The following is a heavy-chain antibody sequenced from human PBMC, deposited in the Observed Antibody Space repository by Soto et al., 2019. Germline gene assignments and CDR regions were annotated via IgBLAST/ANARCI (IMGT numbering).Heavy chain of an antibody. CDR1: GFNFNSYS. D-gene: IGHD3-10*01. J-gene: IGHJ3*01. Sequence: GGSLRLSCITSGFNFNSYSMNWVRQAPGKGLEWVSYMTSDSKTIHYADSIKGRFTISRENAKNSVFLQMNSLRAEDTAVYYCTRGVSYGFDFWGQGTMVTVSS. CDR2: MTSDSKTI. CDR3: TRGVSYGFDF. V-gene: IGHV3-48*01.